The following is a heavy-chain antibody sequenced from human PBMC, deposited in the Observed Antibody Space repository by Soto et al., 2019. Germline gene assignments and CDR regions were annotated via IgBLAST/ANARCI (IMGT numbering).Heavy chain of an antibody. CDR1: GYTLTELS. J-gene: IGHJ6*02. Sequence: QVQLVQSGAEVKKPGASVKVSCKVSGYTLTELSMHWVRQAPGKGLEWMGGFDPEDGETIYAQKFQGSVTMTEDTSTDTAYMELSSLRSEDTVVYCCATGFSLLPGGYYGMDVWGQGTTVTVSS. CDR2: FDPEDGET. D-gene: IGHD2-15*01. V-gene: IGHV1-24*01. CDR3: ATGFSLLPGGYYGMDV.